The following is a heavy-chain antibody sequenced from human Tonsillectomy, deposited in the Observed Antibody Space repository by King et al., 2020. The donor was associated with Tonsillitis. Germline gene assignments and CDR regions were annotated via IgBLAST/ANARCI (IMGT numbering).Heavy chain of an antibody. V-gene: IGHV2-26*01. Sequence: TLKESGPVLVKPTETLTLTYTVSGFSLSNAGMSVSWIRQPPGKALEWLAHIFSNDEKSYSTSLKSRLTISKDTSKSQVVLSMTNMDPVDTATYFCARVTTVTKSYYYYGMDVWGPGTTVTASS. CDR2: IFSNDEK. CDR1: GFSLSNAGMS. J-gene: IGHJ6*02. D-gene: IGHD4-17*01. CDR3: ARVTTVTKSYYYYGMDV.